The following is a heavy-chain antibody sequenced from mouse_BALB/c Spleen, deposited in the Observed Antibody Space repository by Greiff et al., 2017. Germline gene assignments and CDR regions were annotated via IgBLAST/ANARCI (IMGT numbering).Heavy chain of an antibody. V-gene: IGHV5-6*01. CDR1: GFTFSSYG. CDR3: ARHGDGNYDYYAMDY. J-gene: IGHJ4*01. Sequence: EVKLVESGGDLVKPGGSLKLSCAASGFTFSSYGMSWVRQTPDKRLEWVATISSGGSYTYYPDSVKGRFTISRDNAKNTLYLQMSSLKSEDTAMYYCARHGDGNYDYYAMDYWGQGTSVTVSS. CDR2: ISSGGSYT. D-gene: IGHD2-1*01.